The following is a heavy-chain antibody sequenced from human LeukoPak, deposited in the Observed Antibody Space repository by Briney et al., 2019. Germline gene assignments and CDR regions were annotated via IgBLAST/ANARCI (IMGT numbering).Heavy chain of an antibody. Sequence: SQTLSLTCAVSGGSISSGGYSWSWIRQPPGKGLEWTGYIYHSGSTYYNPSLKSRVTISVDTSKNQFSLKLSSVTAADTAVYYCARVTPVLVVVPPNWFDPWGQGTLVTVSS. CDR3: ARVTPVLVVVPPNWFDP. D-gene: IGHD2-2*01. V-gene: IGHV4-30-2*01. CDR2: IYHSGST. CDR1: GGSISSGGYS. J-gene: IGHJ5*02.